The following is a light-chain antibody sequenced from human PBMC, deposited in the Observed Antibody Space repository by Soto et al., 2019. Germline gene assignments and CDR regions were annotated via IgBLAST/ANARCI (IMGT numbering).Light chain of an antibody. CDR3: QQYNSYSRT. CDR1: QSISSW. CDR2: KAS. V-gene: IGKV1-5*03. J-gene: IGKJ1*01. Sequence: DIQMTQSPSTLSASVGDRVTITCRASQSISSWVAWYQQKPGKAPKLLIYKASSLESGVPSRFSGSGSGTEFTLTISSLQPDDFATYDCQQYNSYSRTFGQGTKVEIK.